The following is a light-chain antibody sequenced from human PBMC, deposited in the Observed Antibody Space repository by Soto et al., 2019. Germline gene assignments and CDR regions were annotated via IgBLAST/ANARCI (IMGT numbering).Light chain of an antibody. Sequence: IQLTQSPSSLSASVGDRVTITCRASQGISSYLAWYQQKPGKAPKLLIYAASTLQSGVPSRFSGSGSGTDFTLTISSLQPDDFATYYCQQYNSRTFGQGTKVDIK. CDR2: AAS. V-gene: IGKV1-9*01. J-gene: IGKJ1*01. CDR1: QGISSY. CDR3: QQYNSRT.